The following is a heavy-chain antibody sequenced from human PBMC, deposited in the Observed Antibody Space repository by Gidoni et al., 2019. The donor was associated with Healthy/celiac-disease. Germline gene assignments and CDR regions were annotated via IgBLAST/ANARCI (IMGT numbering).Heavy chain of an antibody. V-gene: IGHV3-23*01. J-gene: IGHJ4*02. CDR1: GFTFSSYA. CDR2: ISGSGGST. Sequence: EVQLLESGGGLVQPGGSLRLSCAASGFTFSSYAMSWVRQAPGKGLEWVSAISGSGGSTYYADSVKGRFTISRDNSKNTLYLQMNSLRAEDTAVYYCAKSRTVYYDILTGIDYWGQGTLVTVSS. D-gene: IGHD3-9*01. CDR3: AKSRTVYYDILTGIDY.